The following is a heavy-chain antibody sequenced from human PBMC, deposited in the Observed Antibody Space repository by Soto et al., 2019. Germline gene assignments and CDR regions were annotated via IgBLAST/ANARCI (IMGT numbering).Heavy chain of an antibody. Sequence: SETLSLTCTVSGGSISSFYWSWIRQPAGKGLEWIGRIYTSGSTNYNPSLKSRVTMSVDTSKNQFSLKLSSVTAADTAVYYCARDTSGWYDYYYGMDVWGQGTTVTVSS. D-gene: IGHD6-19*01. J-gene: IGHJ6*02. V-gene: IGHV4-4*07. CDR3: ARDTSGWYDYYYGMDV. CDR1: GGSISSFY. CDR2: IYTSGST.